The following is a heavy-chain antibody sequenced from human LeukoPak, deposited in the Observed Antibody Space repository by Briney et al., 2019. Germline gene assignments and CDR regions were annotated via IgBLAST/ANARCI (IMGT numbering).Heavy chain of an antibody. CDR3: ARGRAANPDTAMVLDY. CDR2: INHSGST. V-gene: IGHV4-34*01. CDR1: GGSISSYY. J-gene: IGHJ4*02. Sequence: SETLSLTCTVSGGSISSYYWSWIRQPAGKGLEWIGEINHSGSTNYNPSLKSRVTISVDTSKNQFSLKLSSVTAADTAVYYCARGRAANPDTAMVLDYWGQGTLVTVSS. D-gene: IGHD5-18*01.